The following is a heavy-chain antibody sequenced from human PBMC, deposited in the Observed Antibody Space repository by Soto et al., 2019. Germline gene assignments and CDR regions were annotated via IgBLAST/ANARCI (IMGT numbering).Heavy chain of an antibody. J-gene: IGHJ6*03. V-gene: IGHV3-7*01. CDR2: IKQDGSEK. D-gene: IGHD4-17*01. CDR3: ARTKGGFHDYGDYSYYYYYMDV. CDR1: GFTFSSYW. Sequence: GGSLRLSCAASGFTFSSYWMSWVRQAPGKGLEWVANIKQDGSEKYYVDSVKGRFTISRDNAKNSLYLQMNSLRAEDTAVYYCARTKGGFHDYGDYSYYYYYMDVWGKGTTVTVSS.